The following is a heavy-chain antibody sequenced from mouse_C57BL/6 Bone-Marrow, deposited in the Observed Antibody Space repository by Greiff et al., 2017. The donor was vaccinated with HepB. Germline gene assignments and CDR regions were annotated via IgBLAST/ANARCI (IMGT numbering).Heavy chain of an antibody. CDR1: GFNIKDDY. D-gene: IGHD2-3*01. CDR3: TTNRYDYVDY. Sequence: VQLKESGAELVRPGASVKLSCTASGFNIKDDYMHWVKQRPEQGLEWIGWIDPENGDTEYASKFQGKATITADTSSNTAYLQLSSLTSEDTAVYYCTTNRYDYVDYWGQGTTLTVSS. CDR2: IDPENGDT. V-gene: IGHV14-4*01. J-gene: IGHJ2*01.